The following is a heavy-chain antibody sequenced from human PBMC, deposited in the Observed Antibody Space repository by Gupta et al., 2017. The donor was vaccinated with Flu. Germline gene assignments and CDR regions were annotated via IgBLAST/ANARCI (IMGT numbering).Heavy chain of an antibody. CDR3: ARDFEGVSFYGMDV. Sequence: VQLVESGGGVVQPGRSLGLYCPASGFTFSSYCMHWVRQAPGKGLELWAVIWYDGINKAYADAVKGRFTISRDNSKNTCYLQMNSLKAEDTSVYYCARDFEGVSFYGMDVWGQGTTVTVSS. V-gene: IGHV3-33*01. D-gene: IGHD1-1*01. CDR2: IWYDGINK. J-gene: IGHJ6*02. CDR1: GFTFSSYC.